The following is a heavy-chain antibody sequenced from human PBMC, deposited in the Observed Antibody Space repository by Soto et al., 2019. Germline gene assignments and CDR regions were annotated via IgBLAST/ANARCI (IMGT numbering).Heavy chain of an antibody. D-gene: IGHD2-2*02. CDR2: ISGSGGST. V-gene: IGHV3-23*01. J-gene: IGHJ4*02. CDR1: GFTFSSYA. CDR3: APPVGWYQLLYDY. Sequence: SLRLSCAASGFTFSSYAMSWVRQAPGKGLEWVSAISGSGGSTYYADSVKGRFTISRDNSKNTLYLQMNSLRAEDTAVYYCAPPVGWYQLLYDYWGQGTLVTVSS.